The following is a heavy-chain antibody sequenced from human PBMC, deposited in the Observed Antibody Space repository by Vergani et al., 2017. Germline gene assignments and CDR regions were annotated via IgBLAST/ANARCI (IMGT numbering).Heavy chain of an antibody. CDR2: IIPIFGTA. Sequence: QVQLVQSGAEVKKPGSSVTVSCKASGGTFSSYAISWVRQAPGQGLEWMGGIIPIFGTANYAQKFQGRVTITADESTSTAYMELSSLRSEDTSVYYCARDDPSDYGDYYDAFDIWGQGTMVTVSS. J-gene: IGHJ3*02. V-gene: IGHV1-69*01. CDR1: GGTFSSYA. D-gene: IGHD4-17*01. CDR3: ARDDPSDYGDYYDAFDI.